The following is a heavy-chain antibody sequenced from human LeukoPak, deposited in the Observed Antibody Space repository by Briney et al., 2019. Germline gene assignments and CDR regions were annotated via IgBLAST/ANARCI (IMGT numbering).Heavy chain of an antibody. J-gene: IGHJ4*02. CDR3: ARDRLNYYGSGSYSHYFDY. V-gene: IGHV1-46*01. D-gene: IGHD3-10*01. Sequence: ASVKVSCKASGYTFTCYYMHWVRQAPGQGLEWMGIINPSGGSTSYAQKFQGRVTMTRDTSTSTVYMELSSLRSEDTAVYYCARDRLNYYGSGSYSHYFDYWGQGTLVTVSS. CDR1: GYTFTCYY. CDR2: INPSGGST.